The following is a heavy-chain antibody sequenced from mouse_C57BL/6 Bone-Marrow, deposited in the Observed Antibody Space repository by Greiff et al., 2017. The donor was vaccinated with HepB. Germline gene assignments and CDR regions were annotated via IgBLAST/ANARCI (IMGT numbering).Heavy chain of an antibody. D-gene: IGHD1-1*01. CDR2: KWTGGGT. Sequence: QVQLKESGPGLVAPSQSLSITCTVSGFSLTSYAISWVRQPPGKGLEWLGVKWTGGGTNYNSALKSRLSISKDNSKSQVFLKMNSLQTDDTARYYCARTYYGRWYFDVWGTGTTVTVSS. CDR3: ARTYYGRWYFDV. V-gene: IGHV2-9-1*01. CDR1: GFSLTSYA. J-gene: IGHJ1*03.